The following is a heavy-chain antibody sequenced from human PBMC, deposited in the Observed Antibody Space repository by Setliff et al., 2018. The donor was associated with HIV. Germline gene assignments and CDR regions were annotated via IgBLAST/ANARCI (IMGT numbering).Heavy chain of an antibody. Sequence: PGESLKISCQGSGYSFTTYWIGWVRQLPGKGLECRGIIYPGDSDTRYSPSFRGQVTISADNSISTAYLQWSSLRASDTAMYYCARVVAGKSSTDGFDIWGQGTMVTVSS. CDR3: ARVVAGKSSTDGFDI. CDR1: GYSFTTYW. D-gene: IGHD6-19*01. J-gene: IGHJ3*02. V-gene: IGHV5-51*01. CDR2: IYPGDSDT.